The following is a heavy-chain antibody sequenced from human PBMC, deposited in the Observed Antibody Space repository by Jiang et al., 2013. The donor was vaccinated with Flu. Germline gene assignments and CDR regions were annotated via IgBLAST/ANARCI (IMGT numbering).Heavy chain of an antibody. Sequence: QLVESGGGVVQPGRSLRLSCAASGFMFSDYAMHWVRQAPGKGLEWLTFILSDGRTKDYAGSVKGRFTISRGNSKNTLYLEMNSLRPEDTAMYYCVRDGRSRYGDPDHWGQGTLVTVSS. CDR1: GFMFSDYA. CDR2: ILSDGRTK. J-gene: IGHJ4*02. V-gene: IGHV3-30*04. CDR3: VRDGRSRYGDPDH. D-gene: IGHD4-17*01.